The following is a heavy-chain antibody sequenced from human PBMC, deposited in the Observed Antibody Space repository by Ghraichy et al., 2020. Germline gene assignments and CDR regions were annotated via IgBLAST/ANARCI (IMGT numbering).Heavy chain of an antibody. V-gene: IGHV4-34*01. CDR3: ARSIAVAGTLGWFDP. J-gene: IGHJ5*02. CDR2: INHSGST. D-gene: IGHD6-19*01. Sequence: SETLSLTCAVYGGSFSGYYWSWIRQPPGKGLEWIGEINHSGSTNYNPSLKSRVTISVDTSKNQFSLKLSSVTAADTAVYYCARSIAVAGTLGWFDPWGQGTLVTVSS. CDR1: GGSFSGYY.